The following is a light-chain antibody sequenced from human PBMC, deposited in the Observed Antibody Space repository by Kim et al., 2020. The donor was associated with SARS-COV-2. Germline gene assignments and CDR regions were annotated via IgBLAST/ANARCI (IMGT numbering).Light chain of an antibody. CDR1: SLRTDY. CDR3: NSRDSNDNVV. J-gene: IGLJ2*01. Sequence: VALGQTVRFTCQGDSLRTDYATWYQRKPGQAPILVIYGKNNRPSGIPDRFSGSSSGNTASLTITGTQAGDEADYYCNSRDSNDNVVFGGGTQLTVL. V-gene: IGLV3-19*01. CDR2: GKN.